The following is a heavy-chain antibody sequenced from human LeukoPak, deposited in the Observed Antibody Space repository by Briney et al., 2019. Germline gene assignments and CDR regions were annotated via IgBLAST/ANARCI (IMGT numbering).Heavy chain of an antibody. J-gene: IGHJ4*02. D-gene: IGHD1-1*01. CDR1: GGSISSGDYY. CDR3: ASNWNDVLGPFDY. Sequence: SKTLSLTCTVSGGSISSGDYYWSWIRQPPGKGLEWIGYIYYSGSTYYNPSLKSRVTISVDTSKNQFSLKLSSVTAADTAVYYCASNWNDVLGPFDYWGQGTLVTVSS. V-gene: IGHV4-30-4*08. CDR2: IYYSGST.